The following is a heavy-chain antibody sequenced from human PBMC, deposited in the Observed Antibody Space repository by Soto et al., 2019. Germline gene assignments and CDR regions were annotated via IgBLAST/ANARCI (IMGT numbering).Heavy chain of an antibody. CDR2: ISGNSGTT. J-gene: IGHJ4*02. CDR3: AKGRAITVFGVITPFDS. D-gene: IGHD3-3*01. V-gene: IGHV3-23*01. Sequence: LRLSCEGSGFNFSNYALNWVRQAPGKRLEWVSVISGNSGTTYYAASVKGRFTISRDNSKKTLYLQMNSLRADDTAVYYCAKGRAITVFGVITPFDSWGQGTLVTAPQ. CDR1: GFNFSNYA.